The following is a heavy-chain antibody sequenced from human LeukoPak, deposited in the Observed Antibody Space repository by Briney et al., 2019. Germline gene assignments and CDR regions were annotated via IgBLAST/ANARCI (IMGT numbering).Heavy chain of an antibody. CDR3: AREEARVHYYDSSGYYS. D-gene: IGHD3-22*01. J-gene: IGHJ4*02. CDR1: GYTFTSYY. V-gene: IGHV1-46*01. CDR2: INPSGGST. Sequence: ASVKVSCKASGYTFTSYYMHWVRQAPGQGLEWMGIINPSGGSTSYAQKFQGRVTMTRGTSTSTVYMELSSLRSEDTAVYYCAREEARVHYYDSSGYYSWGQGTLVTVSS.